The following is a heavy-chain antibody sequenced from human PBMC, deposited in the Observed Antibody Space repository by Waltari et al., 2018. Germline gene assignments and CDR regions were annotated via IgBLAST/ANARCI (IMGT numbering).Heavy chain of an antibody. CDR1: GGSISSSSYY. CDR2: IYYSGST. Sequence: QLQLQESGPGLVKPSETLSLTCTVSGGSISSSSYYWAWIRQPPGKGLGWIGSIYYSGSTYYNPSLKSRGTLSLDPAKNQFSLTLSSVTAADTAVYYCARDQRPYYIDYWGQGTLVTVSS. CDR3: ARDQRPYYIDY. V-gene: IGHV4-39*07. D-gene: IGHD6-25*01. J-gene: IGHJ4*02.